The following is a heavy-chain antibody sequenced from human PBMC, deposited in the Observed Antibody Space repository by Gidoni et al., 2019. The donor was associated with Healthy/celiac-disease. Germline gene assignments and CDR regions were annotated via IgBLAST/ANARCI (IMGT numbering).Heavy chain of an antibody. CDR1: GSTFSSYA. D-gene: IGHD2-2*01. J-gene: IGHJ6*02. Sequence: QVQLVQSGAEVKKPGSSVRVSGTSSGSTFSSYAISWVRQAPGPGLEWMGGIIPILGTANYAQKFQGRVTITADDSTSTAYMELSSLRSGDTAVYYCARRSIVVVPAAKKYYYYGMDVWGQGTTVTVSS. CDR3: ARRSIVVVPAAKKYYYYGMDV. CDR2: IIPILGTA. V-gene: IGHV1-69*01.